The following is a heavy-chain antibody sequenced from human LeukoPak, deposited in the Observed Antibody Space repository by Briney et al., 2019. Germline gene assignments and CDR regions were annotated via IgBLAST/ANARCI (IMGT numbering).Heavy chain of an antibody. Sequence: SQTLSLTCTVSGGSISSGDYYWSWIRQPPGKGLEWIGYIYYSGSTYYNPSLKSRVTISVDTSKNQFSLKLSSVTAADTAVYYCARGGCSGGSCYPFLDAFDIWGQGTVVTVSS. D-gene: IGHD2-15*01. J-gene: IGHJ3*02. CDR2: IYYSGST. V-gene: IGHV4-30-4*08. CDR1: GGSISSGDYY. CDR3: ARGGCSGGSCYPFLDAFDI.